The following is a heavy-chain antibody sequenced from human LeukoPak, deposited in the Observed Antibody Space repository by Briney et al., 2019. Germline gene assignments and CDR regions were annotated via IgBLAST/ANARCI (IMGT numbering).Heavy chain of an antibody. CDR1: GFTFTTYS. V-gene: IGHV3-21*04. J-gene: IGHJ4*02. Sequence: GGSLRLSCATSGFTFTTYSMNWVRQAPGKGLEWVSSIRSGSGYTDYADSVKGRFTISRDNSKNTLFLQMNSLRAEDTAVYYCAKDPYAILTGYRYYFDYWGQGTLVTVSS. CDR2: IRSGSGYT. CDR3: AKDPYAILTGYRYYFDY. D-gene: IGHD3-9*01.